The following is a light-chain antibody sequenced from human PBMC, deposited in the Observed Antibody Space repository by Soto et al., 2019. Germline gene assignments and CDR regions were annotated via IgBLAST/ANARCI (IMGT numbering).Light chain of an antibody. CDR2: LGS. Sequence: DIVMTQSPLSLSVTPGEPASISCRSSQSLLFSIGANYLDWYLQKPGQSPQLLIYLGSNRASGVPDRFSGSGSATDFTLKISRVEAEDVGIYYCMQALQTPLTFGGGTKVEIK. CDR3: MQALQTPLT. J-gene: IGKJ4*01. V-gene: IGKV2-28*01. CDR1: QSLLFSIGANY.